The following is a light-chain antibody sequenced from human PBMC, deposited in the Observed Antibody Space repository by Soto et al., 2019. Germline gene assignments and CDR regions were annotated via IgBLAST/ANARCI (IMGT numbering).Light chain of an antibody. CDR3: SSYTNTGTLYV. Sequence: QSALTQPASVSGSPGQSITISCTGTSRDIGFYNYVSWYQQHPGKAPKLIIYEVAKRPSGVSSRFSGSKSGNTASLTISGLPAEDEGDYHCSSYTNTGTLYVFGTGTKVTVL. J-gene: IGLJ1*01. CDR1: SRDIGFYNY. CDR2: EVA. V-gene: IGLV2-14*01.